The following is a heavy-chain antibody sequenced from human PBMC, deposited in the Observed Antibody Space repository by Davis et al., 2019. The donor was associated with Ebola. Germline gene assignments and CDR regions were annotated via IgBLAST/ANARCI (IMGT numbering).Heavy chain of an antibody. D-gene: IGHD6-19*01. CDR2: IRSKANSYAT. V-gene: IGHV3-73*01. CDR3: AKGAGLDV. J-gene: IGHJ6*04. Sequence: GGSLRLSCAASGFTFSGSAMHWVRQASGKGLEWVGRIRSKANSYATGYAASVKGRFTISRDNSKNTLYLQMNSLRAEDTAVYYCAKGAGLDVWGKGTTVTVSS. CDR1: GFTFSGSA.